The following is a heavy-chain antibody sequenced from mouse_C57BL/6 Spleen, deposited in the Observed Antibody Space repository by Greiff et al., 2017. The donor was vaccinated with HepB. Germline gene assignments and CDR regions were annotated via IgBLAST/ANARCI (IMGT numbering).Heavy chain of an antibody. D-gene: IGHD2-4*01. Sequence: DVQLQESGPGLVKPSQSLSLTCSVTGYSITSGYYWNWIRQFPGNKLEWMGYISYDGSNNYNPSLKNRISITRDTSKNQFFLKLNSVTTEDTATYYCAREDYDKEEGYWGQGTTLTVSS. CDR2: ISYDGSN. CDR1: GYSITSGYY. V-gene: IGHV3-6*01. J-gene: IGHJ2*01. CDR3: AREDYDKEEGY.